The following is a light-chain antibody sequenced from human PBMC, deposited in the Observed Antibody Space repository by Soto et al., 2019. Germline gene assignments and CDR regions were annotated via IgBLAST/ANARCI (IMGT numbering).Light chain of an antibody. J-gene: IGLJ3*02. CDR1: SSNIGSHY. CDR2: NNN. V-gene: IGLV1-47*02. Sequence: QSVLTQPPSASGTPGQRVAISCSGSSSNIGSHYVYWYQQLPGTAPKLLIYNNNQRPSGVPDRFSGSKSGTSASLAIIGLRSDDESDYYCAVWDDSLSGPVFGGGTKLTVL. CDR3: AVWDDSLSGPV.